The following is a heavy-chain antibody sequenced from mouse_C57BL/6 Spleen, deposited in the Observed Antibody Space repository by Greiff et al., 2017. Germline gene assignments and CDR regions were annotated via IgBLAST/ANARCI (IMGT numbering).Heavy chain of an antibody. CDR2: ISYSGST. CDR3: ARGEIWGYGNYAGNAMDY. V-gene: IGHV3-1*01. J-gene: IGHJ4*01. Sequence: EVQRVESGPGMVKPSQSLSLTCTVTGYSITSGYDWHWIRHFPGNKLEWMGYISYSGSTNYNPSLKSRISITHDTSKNHFFLKLNSLTTEDTATYYCARGEIWGYGNYAGNAMDYWGQGTSVTVSS. CDR1: GYSITSGYD. D-gene: IGHD2-1*01.